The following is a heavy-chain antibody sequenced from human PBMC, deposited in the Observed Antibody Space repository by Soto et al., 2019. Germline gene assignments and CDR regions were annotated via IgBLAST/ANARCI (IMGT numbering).Heavy chain of an antibody. J-gene: IGHJ3*02. D-gene: IGHD3-16*02. CDR2: ISGSGGST. Sequence: GGSLRLSCAASGFTFSSYAMSWVRQAPGKGLEWVSAISGSGGSTYYADSVKGRFTISRDNSKNTLYLQMNSLRAEDTAVYYCAKDRAPYDYVRGSYGLRGDAFDIWGQGTMVTVSS. CDR3: AKDRAPYDYVRGSYGLRGDAFDI. V-gene: IGHV3-23*01. CDR1: GFTFSSYA.